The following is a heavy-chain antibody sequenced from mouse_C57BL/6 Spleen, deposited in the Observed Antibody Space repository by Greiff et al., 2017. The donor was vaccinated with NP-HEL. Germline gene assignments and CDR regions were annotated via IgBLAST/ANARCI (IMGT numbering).Heavy chain of an antibody. Sequence: EVMLVESGGGLVQPGGSMKLSCAASGFTFSDAWMDWVRQSPEKGLEWVAEIRNKANNHATYYAESVKGRFTISRDDSKSSVYLQMNSLRAEDTGIYYCTRRIYYDYDEDYWGQGTTLTVSS. CDR2: IRNKANNHAT. D-gene: IGHD2-4*01. V-gene: IGHV6-6*01. CDR3: TRRIYYDYDEDY. J-gene: IGHJ2*01. CDR1: GFTFSDAW.